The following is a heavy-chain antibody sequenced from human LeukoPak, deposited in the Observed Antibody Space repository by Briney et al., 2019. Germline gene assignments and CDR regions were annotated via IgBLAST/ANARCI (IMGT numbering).Heavy chain of an antibody. V-gene: IGHV4-34*01. CDR3: ARGQAVVAATPPYWFDY. CDR1: GGSFGGYY. CDR2: INHSGST. D-gene: IGHD2-15*01. J-gene: IGHJ4*02. Sequence: SETLSLTCAVYGGSFGGYYWSWIRQPPGKGLEWIGEINHSGSTNYNPSLKSRVTISVDTSKNQFSLKLSSVTAADTAVYYCARGQAVVAATPPYWFDYWGQGTLVTVSS.